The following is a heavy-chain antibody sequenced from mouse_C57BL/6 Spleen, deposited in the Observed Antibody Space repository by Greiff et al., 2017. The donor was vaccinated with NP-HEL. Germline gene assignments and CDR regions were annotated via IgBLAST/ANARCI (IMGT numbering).Heavy chain of an antibody. CDR3: ARDIIATVVAPLDY. CDR1: GFTFSDYG. CDR2: ISSGSSTI. V-gene: IGHV5-17*01. Sequence: EVQGVESGGGLVKPGGSLKLSCAASGFTFSDYGMHWVRQAPEKGLEWVAYISSGSSTIYYADKVKGRVTISRDNAKNTLFLQMTMLSSEDTAMYYGARDIIATVVAPLDYWGQGTTLTVSS. D-gene: IGHD1-1*01. J-gene: IGHJ2*01.